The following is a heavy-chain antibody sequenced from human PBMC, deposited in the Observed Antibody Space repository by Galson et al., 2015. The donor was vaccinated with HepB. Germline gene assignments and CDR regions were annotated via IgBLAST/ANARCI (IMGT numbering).Heavy chain of an antibody. CDR3: AADASGYSYGYWFDP. J-gene: IGHJ5*02. V-gene: IGHV1-58*01. D-gene: IGHD5-18*01. CDR1: GFTFTSSA. CDR2: IVVGSGNT. Sequence: SVKVSCKASGFTFTSSAVQWVRQARGQRPEWIGWIVVGSGNTNYAQKFQERVTITRDMSTSTAYMELSSLRSEDTAVYYCAADASGYSYGYWFDPWGQGTLVTVSS.